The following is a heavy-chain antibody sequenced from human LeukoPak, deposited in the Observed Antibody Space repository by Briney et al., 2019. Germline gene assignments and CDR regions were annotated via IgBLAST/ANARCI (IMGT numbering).Heavy chain of an antibody. J-gene: IGHJ6*04. Sequence: ASVKLSCKASGYTFTSYGISWVRQAPGQGLEWMGWISAYNGNTNHAQKLQGRVTMTTDTSTTTAYMELRSLRSDDTAVYYCARPMVRSLYYYGMDVWGKGTTVTVSS. CDR1: GYTFTSYG. V-gene: IGHV1-18*04. CDR3: ARPMVRSLYYYGMDV. CDR2: ISAYNGNT. D-gene: IGHD3-10*01.